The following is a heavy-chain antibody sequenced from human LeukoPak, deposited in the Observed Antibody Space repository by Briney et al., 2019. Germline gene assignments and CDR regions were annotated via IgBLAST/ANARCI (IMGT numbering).Heavy chain of an antibody. D-gene: IGHD1-26*01. V-gene: IGHV4-61*01. CDR3: ARAPSSGSCYFDY. Sequence: SETLSLTCTVSGGSISSSSYYWSWIRQPPGKGLEWIGYIYYSGSTNYNPSLKSRVTISVDTSKNQFSLKLSSVTAADTAVYYCARAPSSGSCYFDYWGQGTLVTVSS. CDR2: IYYSGST. J-gene: IGHJ4*02. CDR1: GGSISSSSYY.